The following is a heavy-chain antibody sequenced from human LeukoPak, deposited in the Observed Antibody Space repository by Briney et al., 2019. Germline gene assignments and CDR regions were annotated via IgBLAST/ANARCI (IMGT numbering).Heavy chain of an antibody. CDR1: GFTFSSYG. CDR3: AKASSTSPDYYFDY. CDR2: IRYDGSNK. Sequence: GGSLRLSCAASGFTFSSYGMHWVRQAPGKGLEWVAFIRYDGSNKYYADSVKGRFTISRDNAKNSLYLQMNSLRAEDTALYYCAKASSTSPDYYFDYWDQGTLVTVSS. V-gene: IGHV3-30*02. J-gene: IGHJ4*02. D-gene: IGHD2-2*01.